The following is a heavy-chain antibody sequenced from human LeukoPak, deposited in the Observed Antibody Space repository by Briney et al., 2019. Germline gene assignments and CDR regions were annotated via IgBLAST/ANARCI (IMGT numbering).Heavy chain of an antibody. CDR1: GGSFSGYY. CDR3: ARIAPLFDP. J-gene: IGHJ5*02. Sequence: SETLSLTCAVYGGSFSGYYWSWIRRPPGKGLEWIGEINHSGSTNYNPSLKSRVTISVDTSKNQFSLKLSSVTAADTAVYYCARIAPLFDPWGQGTLVTVSS. V-gene: IGHV4-34*01. D-gene: IGHD6-13*01. CDR2: INHSGST.